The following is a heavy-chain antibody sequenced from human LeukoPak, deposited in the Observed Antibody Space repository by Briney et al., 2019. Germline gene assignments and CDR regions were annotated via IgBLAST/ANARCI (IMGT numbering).Heavy chain of an antibody. CDR2: IRYDGSDK. J-gene: IGHJ4*02. V-gene: IGHV3-30*02. CDR3: AKDEHHYDPDYFDY. CDR1: GFTFSSYG. Sequence: GGSLRLSCAASGFTFSSYGMHWVRQAPGKGLEWVAFIRYDGSDKYYADSVKGRFTISRDNSKNTLYLQMNSLRAKDTAVYYCAKDEHHYDPDYFDYWGQGTLVTVSS. D-gene: IGHD3-22*01.